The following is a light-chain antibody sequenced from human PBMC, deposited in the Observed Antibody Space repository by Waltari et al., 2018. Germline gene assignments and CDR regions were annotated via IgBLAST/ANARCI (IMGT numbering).Light chain of an antibody. J-gene: IGLJ1*01. Sequence: QSGLTQPASVSGSPGKSITISCTGTSSDVGNYNLVSWYQQYPGKAPKLRVYKCTKRTAGVSARFSGSQSGNTASLTIYWLQSEDEADYYCCSYAGLGIYVFGTGTKVTVL. CDR3: CSYAGLGIYV. CDR1: SSDVGNYNL. CDR2: KCT. V-gene: IGLV2-23*01.